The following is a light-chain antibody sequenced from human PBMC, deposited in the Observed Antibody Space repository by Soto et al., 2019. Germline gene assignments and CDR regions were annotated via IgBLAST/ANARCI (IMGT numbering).Light chain of an antibody. CDR2: GAS. J-gene: IGKJ5*01. Sequence: DIPMTQSPSSLSASVGDRVTITCRASQTISNYLNWYQQKPGKAPKHLIYGASSLQSGVPSRFSGSGSGTDFTFTITSLQPDDFATYYCQQSYSTRITFGQGTRLEIK. CDR1: QTISNY. CDR3: QQSYSTRIT. V-gene: IGKV1-39*01.